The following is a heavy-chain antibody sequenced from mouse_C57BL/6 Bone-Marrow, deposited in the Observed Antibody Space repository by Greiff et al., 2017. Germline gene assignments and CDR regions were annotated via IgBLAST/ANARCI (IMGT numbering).Heavy chain of an antibody. CDR2: IDPSDSYT. D-gene: IGHD1-1*01. V-gene: IGHV1-69*01. J-gene: IGHJ2*01. CDR1: GYTFTSYW. CDR3: ARESYGSSFDY. Sequence: VQLQQPGAELVMPGASVKLSCKASGYTFTSYWMHWVKQRPGQGLEWIGEIDPSDSYTNYNQKFKGKSTLTVDKSSSTAYMQLSSLTSEDSAVYYCARESYGSSFDYWGQGTTLTVSS.